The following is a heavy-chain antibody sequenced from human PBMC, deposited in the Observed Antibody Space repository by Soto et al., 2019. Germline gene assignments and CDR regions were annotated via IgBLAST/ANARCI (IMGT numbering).Heavy chain of an antibody. CDR2: IYGTGNT. CDR3: RSSSRYSTDV. D-gene: IGHD6-13*01. CDR1: GGSITSSFC. V-gene: IGHV4-39*01. J-gene: IGHJ6*02. Sequence: QLQLQESGPGLVKPSETLSLSCTVSGGSITSSFCWGCIRQPRGKGLEWIGSIYGTGNTYYNPSLKGRVTISADTSKNQFSLNLISVTAADTAVYYCRSSSRYSTDVWGQGATVTVSS.